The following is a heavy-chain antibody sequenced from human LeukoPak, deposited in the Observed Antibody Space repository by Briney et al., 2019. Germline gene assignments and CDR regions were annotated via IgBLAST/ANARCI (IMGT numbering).Heavy chain of an antibody. V-gene: IGHV3-21*04. D-gene: IGHD3-3*01. CDR3: AKEIGAGSGYQGTDY. CDR1: GFTFSSYS. J-gene: IGHJ4*02. CDR2: ISSSSSYI. Sequence: PGGSLRLSCAASGFTFSSYSMNWVRQAPGKGLEWVSSISSSSSYIYYADSVKGRFTISRDNSKNTLYLQMNSLRAEDTVVYYCAKEIGAGSGYQGTDYWGQGTLVTVSS.